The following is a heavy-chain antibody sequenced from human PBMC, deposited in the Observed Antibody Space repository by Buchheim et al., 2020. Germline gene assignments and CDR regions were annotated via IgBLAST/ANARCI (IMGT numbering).Heavy chain of an antibody. CDR3: AGGDYDYGGNSAVDV. Sequence: QVQLVQSGAEVKKPGASVKVSCKASGYTFTSYYMHWVRQAPGQGLEWMGIINHSGGSTSYAQKFQGRVPMTRDTSTSPVYMELSSLRSEDTAVYYCAGGDYDYGGNSAVDVWGQGTT. D-gene: IGHD4-23*01. CDR1: GYTFTSYY. CDR2: INHSGGST. V-gene: IGHV1-46*01. J-gene: IGHJ6*02.